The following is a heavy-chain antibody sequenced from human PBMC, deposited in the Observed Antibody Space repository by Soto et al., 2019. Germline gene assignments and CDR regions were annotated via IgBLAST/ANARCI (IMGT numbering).Heavy chain of an antibody. CDR2: IYYSGST. D-gene: IGHD5-18*01. J-gene: IGHJ4*02. Sequence: SETLSLTCTVSGGSISSYYWSWIRQPPGKGLEWIGYIYYSGSTNYNPSLKSRVTISVDTSKNQFSLKLSSVTAADTAVYYCARHDYSYGQVLYFDYWGQGTLVTVS. CDR1: GGSISSYY. CDR3: ARHDYSYGQVLYFDY. V-gene: IGHV4-59*08.